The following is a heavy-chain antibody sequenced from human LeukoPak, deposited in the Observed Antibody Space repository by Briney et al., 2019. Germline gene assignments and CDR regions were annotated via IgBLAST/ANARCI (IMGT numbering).Heavy chain of an antibody. Sequence: SVKVSCKASGGTFSSYAISWVRQAPGQGLEWMGGIIPIFGTANYAQKFQGRVTITADESTSTAYMELSSLRSEDTAVYYCARKGGYSYGHHWFGPWGQGTLVTVSS. CDR2: IIPIFGTA. D-gene: IGHD5-18*01. J-gene: IGHJ5*02. CDR3: ARKGGYSYGHHWFGP. V-gene: IGHV1-69*13. CDR1: GGTFSSYA.